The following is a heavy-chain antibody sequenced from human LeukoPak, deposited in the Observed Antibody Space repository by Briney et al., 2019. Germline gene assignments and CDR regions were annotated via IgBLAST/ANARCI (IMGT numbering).Heavy chain of an antibody. CDR2: ISSSSSYI. Sequence: PGGSLRLSCAASGFTFSSYSMNWVRQDPGKGLEWVSSISSSSSYIYYADSVKGRFTISRDNAKNSLYLQMNSLRAEDTAVYYCARDKRSGWSEYYFDYWGQGTLVTVSS. CDR3: ARDKRSGWSEYYFDY. V-gene: IGHV3-21*01. J-gene: IGHJ4*02. D-gene: IGHD6-19*01. CDR1: GFTFSSYS.